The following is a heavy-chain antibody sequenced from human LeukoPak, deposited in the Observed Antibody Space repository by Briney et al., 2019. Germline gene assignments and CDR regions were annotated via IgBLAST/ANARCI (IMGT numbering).Heavy chain of an antibody. D-gene: IGHD2-8*02. Sequence: PGGSLRLSCAASGFTFSHSAMNWVRQAPGKGLEWISYISSTNATMYYADSVKGRFTISRDNSKNTLYLQMNSLRAEDTAVYYCAKDLVEPNELFRWFAWLPFDYWGQGTLVTVSS. V-gene: IGHV3-48*01. CDR3: AKDLVEPNELFRWFAWLPFDY. J-gene: IGHJ4*02. CDR2: ISSTNATM. CDR1: GFTFSHSA.